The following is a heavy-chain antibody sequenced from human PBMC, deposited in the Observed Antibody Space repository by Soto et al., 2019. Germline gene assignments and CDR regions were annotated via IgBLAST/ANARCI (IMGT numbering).Heavy chain of an antibody. CDR1: GVSLNTADTW. CDR2: YHSGGST. CDR3: VRSRQMESGNDYGLDV. J-gene: IGHJ6*02. D-gene: IGHD1-1*01. Sequence: QVQLQESGSGLVKPSQSLSLTCTVSGVSLNTADTWWSWIRQSPGKGLEFIGYYHSGGSTYYDASFSSRVIISAETSNRQFSLKLSSVTVSDTAVYVCVRSRQMESGNDYGLDVWGQGTTVTVSS. V-gene: IGHV4-30-4*01.